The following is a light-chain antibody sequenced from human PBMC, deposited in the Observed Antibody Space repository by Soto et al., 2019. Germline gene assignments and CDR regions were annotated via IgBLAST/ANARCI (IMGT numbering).Light chain of an antibody. CDR1: QSISSSF. J-gene: IGKJ1*01. Sequence: ETVLTQSPGTLSLSPGERATLSCRASQSISSSFLAWYQQKPGQAPRLLIYGASSRATGIPDRFSGSGSGTAFTLTISSLEPEDAAVYYCQQYVRSPPSWTFGQGTKVEIK. CDR3: QQYVRSPPSWT. CDR2: GAS. V-gene: IGKV3-20*01.